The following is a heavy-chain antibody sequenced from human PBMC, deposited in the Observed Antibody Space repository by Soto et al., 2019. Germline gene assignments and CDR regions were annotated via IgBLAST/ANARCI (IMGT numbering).Heavy chain of an antibody. CDR1: GYSFTSYW. V-gene: IGHV5-10-1*01. Sequence: PGESLKISCKGSGYSFTSYWISWVRQMPGKGLEWRGRIDPSDSYTNYSPPFQGHVTISADKSISTAYLQWSSLKASDTAMYYCARADDYDYYGMDVWGQGTTVTVSS. CDR3: ARADDYDYYGMDV. J-gene: IGHJ6*02. CDR2: IDPSDSYT.